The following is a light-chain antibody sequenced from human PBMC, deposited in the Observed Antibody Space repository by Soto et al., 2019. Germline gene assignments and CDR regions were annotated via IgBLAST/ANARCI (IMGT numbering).Light chain of an antibody. CDR2: EVN. J-gene: IGLJ1*01. V-gene: IGLV2-8*01. Sequence: QSVLTQPPSASGSPGQSVTISCTGTSSDVGGYNSVSWYQQHPGKAPKLMTYEVNKRPSGVPDRFSGSKSGNTASLTVSGLQAEDEADYYCSSYTSSTNYVFGTGTKVTVL. CDR3: SSYTSSTNYV. CDR1: SSDVGGYNS.